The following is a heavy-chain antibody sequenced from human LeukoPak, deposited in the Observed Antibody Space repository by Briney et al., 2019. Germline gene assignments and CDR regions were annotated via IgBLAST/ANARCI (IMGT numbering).Heavy chain of an antibody. Sequence: PSETLSLTCTVSGGSFSRSSHYGGWIRQPPGKGLEWIGSVYYSGTTYYNASFKSRVTVSVDTSKNQFSLRLNSVTAADTAVYYCARLVRGIEYYFDYWGQGTLVTVSS. J-gene: IGHJ4*02. CDR1: GGSFSRSSHY. V-gene: IGHV4-39*01. CDR2: VYYSGTT. CDR3: ARLVRGIEYYFDY. D-gene: IGHD5-12*01.